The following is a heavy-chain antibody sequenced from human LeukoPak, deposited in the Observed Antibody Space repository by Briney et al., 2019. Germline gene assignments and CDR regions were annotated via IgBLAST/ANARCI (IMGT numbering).Heavy chain of an antibody. D-gene: IGHD1-26*01. J-gene: IGHJ4*02. V-gene: IGHV4-39*01. CDR1: GGSLSSTSSY. CDR2: IHYGGNT. CDR3: ARLPGGY. Sequence: SEPLSLTCTVSGGSLSSTSSYWGWIRQPPGKGLEWIGYIHYGGNTNYDPSLKSRVTISFDTSKNQFSLNLISATAADTAVYYCARLPGGYWGRGTLVTVSS.